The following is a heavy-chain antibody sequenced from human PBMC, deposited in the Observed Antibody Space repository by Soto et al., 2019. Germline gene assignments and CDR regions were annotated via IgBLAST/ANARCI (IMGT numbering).Heavy chain of an antibody. CDR2: IYPGDSDT. CDR1: GYTFSKFW. V-gene: IGHV5-51*03. J-gene: IGHJ4*02. CDR3: ARNQGYSDGHLPPDFDY. D-gene: IGHD5-12*01. Sequence: PGESLKISCKGSGYTFSKFWSVWVRQMPGKGLECMGIIYPGDSDTRYSPSFQGQVTMSVDKSTTTAFLQWTSLKASDTAMYYCARNQGYSDGHLPPDFDYWGQGTLVTVSS.